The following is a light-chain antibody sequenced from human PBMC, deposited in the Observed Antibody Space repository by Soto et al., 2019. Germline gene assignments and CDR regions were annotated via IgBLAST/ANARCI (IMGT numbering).Light chain of an antibody. CDR1: SSDVGGYNY. Sequence: QSALTQPASVSGSPGQSITISCTGTSSDVGGYNYVSWYQQHPGRAPKLMICNVSNRPSGVSNRFSGSKSGNTASLTISGLQAEDEADYYCSSYTGSSTLYVFGTGTKVNVL. CDR3: SSYTGSSTLYV. J-gene: IGLJ1*01. CDR2: NVS. V-gene: IGLV2-14*03.